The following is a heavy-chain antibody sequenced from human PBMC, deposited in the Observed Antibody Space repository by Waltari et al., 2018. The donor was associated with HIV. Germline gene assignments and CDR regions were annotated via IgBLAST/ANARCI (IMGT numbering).Heavy chain of an antibody. Sequence: QVQLVQSGAEVKKPGASVKVSCTAPGYTFTGYYMHWVRQAPGQGLEWMGWINPNSGGTNYAQKFQGRVTMTRDTSISTAYMELSRLRSDDTAVYYCATALYSSSSAGSIDYWGQGTLVTVSS. V-gene: IGHV1-2*02. J-gene: IGHJ4*02. CDR2: INPNSGGT. CDR3: ATALYSSSSAGSIDY. CDR1: GYTFTGYY. D-gene: IGHD6-6*01.